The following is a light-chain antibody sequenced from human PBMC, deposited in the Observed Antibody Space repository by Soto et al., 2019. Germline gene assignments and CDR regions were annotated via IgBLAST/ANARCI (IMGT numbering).Light chain of an antibody. CDR3: QQRGDWPPIT. CDR2: NAS. Sequence: EVVVTQSPDTLSLSPGETATLSCRASQSVSSSVAWYQHKPGQSPRLLIYNASNRTTGIPARFSGSGSGTDFTLTISSLEPEDFAVYYCQQRGDWPPITFGQGTRLEIK. CDR1: QSVSSS. J-gene: IGKJ5*01. V-gene: IGKV3-11*01.